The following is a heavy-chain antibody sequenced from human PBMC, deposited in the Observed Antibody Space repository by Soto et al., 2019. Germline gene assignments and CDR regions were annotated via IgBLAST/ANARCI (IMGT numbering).Heavy chain of an antibody. CDR1: GFTFSNYA. V-gene: IGHV3-23*01. D-gene: IGHD4-17*01. CDR3: AKERGRGSYDYGDHVDQYYFDY. CDR2: TSASGGTT. J-gene: IGHJ4*02. Sequence: EVQLLESGGGLVQPGGSLRLSCAASGFTFSNYAMSWVRQAPGKGLEWVSVTSASGGTTYYADSVKGRFTISRDNSKNTLYLQMNSLRVEDTAVYYCAKERGRGSYDYGDHVDQYYFDYWGQGTLVTVSS.